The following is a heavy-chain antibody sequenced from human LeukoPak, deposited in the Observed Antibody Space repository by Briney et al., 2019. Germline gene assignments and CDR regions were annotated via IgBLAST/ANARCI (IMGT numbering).Heavy chain of an antibody. CDR2: IYYSGST. V-gene: IGHV4-39*01. D-gene: IGHD3-10*01. CDR1: GGSISGSSYY. J-gene: IGHJ4*02. Sequence: SETLSLTCTVSGGSISGSSYYWGWIRQPPGKGLEWIGSIYYSGSTYYNPSLKSRVTISVDTSKNQFSLKLSSVTAADTAVYYCARLSDSGSYYDYWGQGTLVTVSS. CDR3: ARLSDSGSYYDY.